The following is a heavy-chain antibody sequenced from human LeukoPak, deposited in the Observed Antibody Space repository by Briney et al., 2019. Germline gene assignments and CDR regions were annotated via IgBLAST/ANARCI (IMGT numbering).Heavy chain of an antibody. D-gene: IGHD5-18*01. J-gene: IGHJ4*02. Sequence: GRSLRLSFAASGFTFSSYSMNWVRQAPGKGLEWVSSISSSSSYIYYADSVKGRFTISRDNAKNSLYLQMNRLRAEDTAVYYCARDGYSYDPDHFVYWGEGTLVTVSS. V-gene: IGHV3-21*01. CDR2: ISSSSSYI. CDR3: ARDGYSYDPDHFVY. CDR1: GFTFSSYS.